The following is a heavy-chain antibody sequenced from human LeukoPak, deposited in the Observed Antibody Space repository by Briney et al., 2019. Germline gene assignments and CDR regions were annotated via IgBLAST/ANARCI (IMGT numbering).Heavy chain of an antibody. CDR1: GYSFTSYW. V-gene: IGHV5-51*01. J-gene: IGHJ4*02. CDR2: IYPGDSDT. Sequence: GESLKISCKGSGYSFTSYWIGWVRQMPGKGLEWMGIIYPGDSDTRYSPSFQGQVTISADKSISTAYLQWSSLKASDTAMFYCARLGITGTTLYYFDYWGQGTLVTVSS. D-gene: IGHD1-20*01. CDR3: ARLGITGTTLYYFDY.